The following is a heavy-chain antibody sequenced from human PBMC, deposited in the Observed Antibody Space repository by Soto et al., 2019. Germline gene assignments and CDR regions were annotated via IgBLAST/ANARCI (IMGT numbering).Heavy chain of an antibody. J-gene: IGHJ4*02. V-gene: IGHV3-64*04. CDR3: ATIYTETSHANDY. CDR2: IDDTGNYT. CDR1: GFTFSRFA. Sequence: PGGSLRLSCSASGFTFSRFAMHWLRQAPGKGPEYISSIDDTGNYTPYAAPVKGRFTISRDDSDNTLHLQMNSLKTEDTGIYYCATIYTETSHANDYWGQGTLVTVS.